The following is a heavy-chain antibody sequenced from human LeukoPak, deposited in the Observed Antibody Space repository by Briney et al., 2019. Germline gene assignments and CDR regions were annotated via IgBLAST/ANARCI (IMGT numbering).Heavy chain of an antibody. D-gene: IGHD1-1*01. J-gene: IGHJ4*02. Sequence: SETLSLTCTVSGGSISSSSYYWGWIRQPPGKGLEWIGSIYYSGTTYYNPSLKSRVTVSVDTSKNQFSLKLNSVTAADTAVYYCARRQTTTGRVFDYWGQGTLVTVSS. V-gene: IGHV4-39*01. CDR2: IYYSGTT. CDR1: GGSISSSSYY. CDR3: ARRQTTTGRVFDY.